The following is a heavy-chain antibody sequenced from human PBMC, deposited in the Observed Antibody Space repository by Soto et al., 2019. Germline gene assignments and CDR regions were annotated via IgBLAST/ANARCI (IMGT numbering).Heavy chain of an antibody. Sequence: QVQLQESGPGLVKPSGTLSLTCAVSGGSISSSNWWSWVRQPPGKGLEWVGEIYHSGSTNYNPSRQSRVTXXVXKXXNQFSLKLSSVTAADTAVYYCARGGIAAATRTFAPWGQGTLVTVSS. V-gene: IGHV4-4*02. CDR2: IYHSGST. CDR3: ARGGIAAATRTFAP. D-gene: IGHD6-13*01. J-gene: IGHJ5*02. CDR1: GGSISSSNW.